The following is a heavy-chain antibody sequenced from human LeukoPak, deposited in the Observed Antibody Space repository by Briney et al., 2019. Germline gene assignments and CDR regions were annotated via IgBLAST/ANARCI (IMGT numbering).Heavy chain of an antibody. CDR3: APRSRSYGIFDY. CDR2: IYYSGST. Sequence: SETLSLXCTVSGGSISSGSYYWGWISQPPGKGLEWIGSIYYSGSTYYNPSLKSRVTMSVDTSKNQFSLKLSSVTAADTAVYYCAPRSRSYGIFDYWGQGTLVTVSS. V-gene: IGHV4-39*01. D-gene: IGHD5-18*01. J-gene: IGHJ4*02. CDR1: GGSISSGSYY.